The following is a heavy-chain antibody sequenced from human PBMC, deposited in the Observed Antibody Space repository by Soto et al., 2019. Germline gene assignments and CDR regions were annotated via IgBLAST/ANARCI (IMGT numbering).Heavy chain of an antibody. J-gene: IGHJ3*02. D-gene: IGHD4-17*01. CDR1: GGTFSSYA. CDR3: ANDYGGNFAFAI. V-gene: IGHV1-69*13. CDR2: IIPIFGTA. Sequence: RASVKVSCKASGGTFSSYAISWVRQAPGQGLEWMGGIIPIFGTANYAQKFQGRVTITADESTSTAYMELSSLRSEDTAVYYCANDYGGNFAFAIWGQGTMVTVSS.